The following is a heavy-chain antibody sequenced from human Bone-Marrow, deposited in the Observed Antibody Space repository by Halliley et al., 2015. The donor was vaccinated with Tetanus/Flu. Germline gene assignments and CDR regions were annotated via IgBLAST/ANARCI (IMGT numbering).Heavy chain of an antibody. CDR1: GFTFSSYA. CDR2: ISGSGSSP. Sequence: SLRLSCAASGFTFSSYAMSWVRQAPGKGLEWVSEISGSGSSPYYADSVKGRFTISRDNSKNTLYLQMDSLSDEDTAVYYCAKILSGGNAETEDAEYLPPWGQGTLVTVSS. D-gene: IGHD4-4*01. J-gene: IGHJ1*01. V-gene: IGHV3-23*01. CDR3: AKILSGGNAETEDAEYLPP.